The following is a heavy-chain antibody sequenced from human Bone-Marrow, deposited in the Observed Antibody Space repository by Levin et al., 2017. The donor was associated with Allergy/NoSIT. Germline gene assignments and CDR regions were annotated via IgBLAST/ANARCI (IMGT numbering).Heavy chain of an antibody. Sequence: PGGSLRLSCTVSGGSISSSSYYWGWIRQPPGKGLEWIGSIYYSGSTYYNPSLKSRVTISVDTSKNQFSLKLSSVTAADTAVYYCASQRTTVTHTDYWGQGTLVTVSS. CDR3: ASQRTTVTHTDY. V-gene: IGHV4-39*01. CDR1: GGSISSSSYY. CDR2: IYYSGST. D-gene: IGHD4-17*01. J-gene: IGHJ4*02.